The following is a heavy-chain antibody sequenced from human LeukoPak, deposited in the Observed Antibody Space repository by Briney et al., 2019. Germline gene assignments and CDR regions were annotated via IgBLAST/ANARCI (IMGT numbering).Heavy chain of an antibody. CDR3: ARDPFWLLKTYYGMDV. Sequence: ASVKVSCKASGYTFTGYYMHWVRQAPGQGLEWMGWINPNSGGTNYAQKLQGRVTMTRDTSISTAYMELSRLRSDDTAVYYCARDPFWLLKTYYGMDVWGQGTTVTVSS. CDR1: GYTFTGYY. J-gene: IGHJ6*02. D-gene: IGHD3-22*01. CDR2: INPNSGGT. V-gene: IGHV1-2*02.